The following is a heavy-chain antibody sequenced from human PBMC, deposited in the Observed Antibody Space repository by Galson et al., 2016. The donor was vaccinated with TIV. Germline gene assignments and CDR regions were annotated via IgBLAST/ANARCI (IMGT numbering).Heavy chain of an antibody. CDR2: IYPGDSDT. CDR3: ARRGREETNEGGLDV. CDR1: GYSFTGSW. Sequence: QSGAEVTKPGESLKISCKGSGYSFTGSWIDWVRQVPGKGLEWMGVIYPGDSDTKCSPAFHGHVTISVDTSISTAFLEWSSLKASDTAIYYCARRGREETNEGGLDVWGQGTTVTVSS. D-gene: IGHD1-1*01. J-gene: IGHJ6*02. V-gene: IGHV5-51*01.